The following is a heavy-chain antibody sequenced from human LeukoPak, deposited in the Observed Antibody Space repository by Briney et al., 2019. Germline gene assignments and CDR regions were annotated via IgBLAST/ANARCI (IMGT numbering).Heavy chain of an antibody. J-gene: IGHJ4*02. V-gene: IGHV3-74*01. D-gene: IGHD3-10*01. CDR1: GFTFSSYW. Sequence: PGXSLRLSCAASGFTFSSYWMHWVRQAPGKGLVWVSRINRDGSSTTYADSVKGRFTISRDNAKNTLYLQMNSLRADDAAVYYCATETAVSGGIFFDYWGQGTLVTVSS. CDR2: INRDGSST. CDR3: ATETAVSGGIFFDY.